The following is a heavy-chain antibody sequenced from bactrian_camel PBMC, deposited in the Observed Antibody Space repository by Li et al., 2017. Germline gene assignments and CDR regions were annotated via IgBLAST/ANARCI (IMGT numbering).Heavy chain of an antibody. V-gene: IGHV3S66*01. J-gene: IGHJ4*01. CDR1: GDTYAREC. Sequence: DVQLVESGGGSVQAGGSLRISCVVSGDTYARECQGWFRQAPGKEREGVARLYTNGRSIKYADSVKGRFTISYDSAKNTLYLQMNSLNPEDTAMYYCAAQISPSAAVVSGVFCGREPSYNYWVQGTQVTFS. CDR3: AAQISPSAAVVSGVFCGREPSYNY. CDR2: LYTNGRSI. D-gene: IGHD2*01.